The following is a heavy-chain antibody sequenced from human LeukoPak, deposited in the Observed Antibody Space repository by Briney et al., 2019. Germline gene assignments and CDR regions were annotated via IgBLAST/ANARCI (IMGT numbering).Heavy chain of an antibody. CDR3: ARGIWELVTDQNWFDP. CDR2: ISSSGRTM. Sequence: QSGGSLRLSCAASGFTFRSCEMNWVRQAPGKGLEWISYISSSGRTMYYADSVKGRFTISRDNTKNLLYLQMNSLRAEDTAVYYCARGIWELVTDQNWFDPWGQGTLVTVSS. D-gene: IGHD3-9*01. CDR1: GFTFRSCE. V-gene: IGHV3-48*03. J-gene: IGHJ5*02.